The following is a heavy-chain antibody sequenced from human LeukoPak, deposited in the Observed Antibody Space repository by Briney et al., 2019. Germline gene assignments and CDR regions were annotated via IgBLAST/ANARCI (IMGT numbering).Heavy chain of an antibody. CDR3: ARFGGYSYGSQGGYGMDV. V-gene: IGHV5-51*01. CDR1: GYSFTSYW. Sequence: GEPLKISCKGSGYSFTSYWIGWVRQMPGKGLEWMGIIYPGDSDTRCSPSFQGQVTISADKSISTAYLQWSSLKASDTAMYYCARFGGYSYGSQGGYGMDVWGQGTTVTVSS. CDR2: IYPGDSDT. D-gene: IGHD5-18*01. J-gene: IGHJ6*02.